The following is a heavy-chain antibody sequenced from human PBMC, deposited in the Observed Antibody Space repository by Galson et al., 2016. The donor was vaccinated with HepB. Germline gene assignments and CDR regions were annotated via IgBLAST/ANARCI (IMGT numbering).Heavy chain of an antibody. J-gene: IGHJ6*02. V-gene: IGHV3-21*01. CDR2: ISRSTTYM. Sequence: SLRLSCAASGFTFSSYSMNWVRQAPGKGLEWVASISRSTTYMYYANSVKGRFTISRDNAKNSLYLQMNRLRAEDTAVYYCSRDRYQQLYNPNYYYGMDVWGQGTTVTVSS. D-gene: IGHD2-2*02. CDR3: SRDRYQQLYNPNYYYGMDV. CDR1: GFTFSSYS.